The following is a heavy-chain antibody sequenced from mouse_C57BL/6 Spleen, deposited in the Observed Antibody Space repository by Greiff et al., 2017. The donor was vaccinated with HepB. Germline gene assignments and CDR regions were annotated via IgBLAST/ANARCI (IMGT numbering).Heavy chain of an antibody. Sequence: QVQLQQSGPELVKPGASVKISCKASGYAFSSSWMNWVKQRPGKGLEWIGRIYPGDGDPNYNGKFKGKATLTADKSSSTAYMQLSSLTSEDSAVYFCARTGFAYWGRGALVTVSA. CDR2: IYPGDGDP. CDR1: GYAFSSSW. J-gene: IGHJ3*01. CDR3: ARTGFAY. V-gene: IGHV1-82*01.